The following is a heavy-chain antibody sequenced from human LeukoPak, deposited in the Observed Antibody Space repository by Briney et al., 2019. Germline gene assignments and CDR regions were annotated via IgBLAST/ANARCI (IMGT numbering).Heavy chain of an antibody. CDR1: GGSISSGGYY. J-gene: IGHJ4*02. D-gene: IGHD2-2*02. Sequence: SQTLSLTCTVSGGSISSGGYYWSWIRQHPGTGLEWIGYIYYSGSTYDNPSLKSRVTISVDTSKNQFSLKLSSVTAADTAVYYCARETLEGYCSSTSCYMVPDYWGQGTLVTVSS. V-gene: IGHV4-31*03. CDR3: ARETLEGYCSSTSCYMVPDY. CDR2: IYYSGST.